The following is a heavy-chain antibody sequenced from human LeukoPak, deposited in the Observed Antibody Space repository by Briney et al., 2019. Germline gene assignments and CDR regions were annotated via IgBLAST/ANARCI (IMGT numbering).Heavy chain of an antibody. CDR2: ISANGGGT. V-gene: IGHV3-23*01. CDR3: ARDASEILIGYYPDYYYYYGMDV. CDR1: GFIFRNYA. D-gene: IGHD3-9*01. J-gene: IGHJ6*02. Sequence: GGSLRLSCGASGFIFRNYAMSWVRQAPGEGLEWVSGISANGGGTYYADSVKGRFTISRDNSKNTLYLQMNSLRAEDTAVYYCARDASEILIGYYPDYYYYYGMDVWGQGTTVTVSS.